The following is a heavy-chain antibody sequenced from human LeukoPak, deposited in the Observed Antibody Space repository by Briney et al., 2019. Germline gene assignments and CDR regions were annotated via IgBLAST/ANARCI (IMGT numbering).Heavy chain of an antibody. V-gene: IGHV3-72*01. CDR1: GFTFSDHY. J-gene: IGHJ6*03. CDR2: TRNKANSYTT. D-gene: IGHD3-3*01. CDR3: AREGYYQSGYHYYYYYMDV. Sequence: GGSLRLSCAASGFTFSDHYMDWVRQAPGKGLEWVGRTRNKANSYTTEYAASVKGRFTISRDDSKNSLYLQMNSLKTEDTAVYYCAREGYYQSGYHYYYYYMDVWGKGTTVTVSS.